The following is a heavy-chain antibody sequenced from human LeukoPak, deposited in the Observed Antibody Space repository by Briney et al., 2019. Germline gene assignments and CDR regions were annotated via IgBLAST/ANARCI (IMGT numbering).Heavy chain of an antibody. Sequence: GGSLRLSCAASGFTFSNYWMTWVRQGPGKGLEWVADIKQDGSEKLYVNSVRGRFTISRDNAKMSLFLQMNSLRAEDTAVYYCARDNGVVHGVYYMDVWGKGTTVTVS. V-gene: IGHV3-7*01. J-gene: IGHJ6*03. CDR1: GFTFSNYW. CDR2: IKQDGSEK. D-gene: IGHD3-3*01. CDR3: ARDNGVVHGVYYMDV.